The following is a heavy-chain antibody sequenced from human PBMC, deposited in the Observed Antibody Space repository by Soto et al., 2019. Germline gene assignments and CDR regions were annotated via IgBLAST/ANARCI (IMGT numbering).Heavy chain of an antibody. D-gene: IGHD6-6*01. CDR2: ISWDGGST. CDR3: AKDNRSSGHYGMDV. V-gene: IGHV3-43D*04. CDR1: GFTFDDYA. J-gene: IGHJ6*02. Sequence: GGSLRLSCAASGFTFDDYAMHWVRQAPGKGLEWVSLISWDGGSTYYADSVKGRFTISRDNSKNSLYLQMNSLRAEDTALYYCAKDNRSSGHYGMDVWGQGTTVTVSS.